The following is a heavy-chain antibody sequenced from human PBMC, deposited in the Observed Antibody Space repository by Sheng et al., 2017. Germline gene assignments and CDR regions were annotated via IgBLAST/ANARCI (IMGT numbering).Heavy chain of an antibody. J-gene: IGHJ3*02. CDR3: ARGRYSSGWYHAFDI. Sequence: QVQLVESGGGVVQPGRSLRLSCAASGFTFSSYGMHWVRQAPGKGLEWVAVIWYDGSNKYYADSVKGRFTISRDNSKNTLYLQMNSLRAEDTAVYYCARGRYSSGWYHAFDIWGQGDNGHRLF. CDR1: GFTFSSYG. V-gene: IGHV3-33*01. CDR2: IWYDGSNK. D-gene: IGHD6-19*01.